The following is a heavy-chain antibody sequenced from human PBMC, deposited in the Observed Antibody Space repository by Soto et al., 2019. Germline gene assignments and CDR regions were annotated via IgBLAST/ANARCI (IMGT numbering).Heavy chain of an antibody. V-gene: IGHV4-61*01. J-gene: IGHJ4*02. CDR3: ATGRYSYGSEI. Sequence: QVQLQGSGPGLVKPSETLSLTCAVSGDSVTGSNYFWSWIRQTPGKGLEWIGYRFSDGDTKYNPSLRSRVTILLHPSTNQFSLNLTSVTAADTALYYCATGRYSYGSEIWGQGTLVTVSS. D-gene: IGHD3-10*01. CDR2: RFSDGDT. CDR1: GDSVTGSNYF.